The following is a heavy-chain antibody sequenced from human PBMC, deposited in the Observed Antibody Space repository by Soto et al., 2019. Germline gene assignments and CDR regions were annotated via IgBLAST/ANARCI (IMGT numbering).Heavy chain of an antibody. Sequence: GGSLRLSCAASGFTVSSNYMSWVRQAPGKGLEWVSVIYSGGSTYYADSVKGRFTISRDNSKNTLYLQMNSLRAEDTAVYYCARVGSNYKYYYYYYMDVWGKGTTVTVSS. CDR2: IYSGGST. CDR3: ARVGSNYKYYYYYYMDV. J-gene: IGHJ6*03. V-gene: IGHV3-53*01. D-gene: IGHD4-4*01. CDR1: GFTVSSNY.